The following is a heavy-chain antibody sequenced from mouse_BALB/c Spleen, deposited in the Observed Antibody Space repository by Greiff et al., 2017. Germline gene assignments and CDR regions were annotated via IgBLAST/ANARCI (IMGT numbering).Heavy chain of an antibody. CDR3: ERRRYGYAMDY. V-gene: IGHV1-9*01. CDR2: ILPGSGST. Sequence: QVQLKESGAGLMKPGASVKISCTASGYTFSSYWIAWVKQRPGHGLEWIGEILPGSGSTYYNEKFKGKATFTADTTSNTAYMQLSSLTSEDSAVYSSERRRYGYAMDYWGQGTSVTVSS. CDR1: GYTFSSYW. J-gene: IGHJ4*01. D-gene: IGHD2-14*01.